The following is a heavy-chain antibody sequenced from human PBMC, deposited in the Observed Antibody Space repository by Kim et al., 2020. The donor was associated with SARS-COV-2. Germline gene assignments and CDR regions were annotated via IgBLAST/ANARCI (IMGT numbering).Heavy chain of an antibody. CDR2: ISHSGST. CDR1: GGSFSGYY. CDR3: ARGELAARRSGSIYYGSSGYYYGY. Sequence: SETLSLTCAVYGGSFSGYYWSWIRQPPGKGLEWIGEISHSGSTNYNPSLKSRVTISVDTSKNQFSLKLSSVTAADTAVYYCARGELAARRSGSIYYGSSGYYYGYWGQGTLVTVSS. D-gene: IGHD3-22*01. J-gene: IGHJ4*02. V-gene: IGHV4-34*01.